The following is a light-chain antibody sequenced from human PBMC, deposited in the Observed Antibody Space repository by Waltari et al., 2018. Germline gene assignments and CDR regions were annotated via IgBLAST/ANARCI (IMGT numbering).Light chain of an antibody. J-gene: IGKJ2*01. CDR1: QSVNTK. Sequence: EIVLTQSPATLSLSPGQGATLSCRASQSVNTKLAWYQQKPGQAPRLLIYDASNRGTGIPGRFSGRGSGTDFTLTISSLEPEDFAVYYCQQRSNWPPMYTFGQGTKLEIK. CDR2: DAS. V-gene: IGKV3-11*01. CDR3: QQRSNWPPMYT.